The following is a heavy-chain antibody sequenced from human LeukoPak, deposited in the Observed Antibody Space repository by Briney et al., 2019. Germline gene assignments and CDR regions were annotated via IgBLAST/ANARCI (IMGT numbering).Heavy chain of an antibody. CDR3: ARYEAVGYISGWSLSYFDY. CDR1: GFTFSGYY. V-gene: IGHV3-11*03. J-gene: IGHJ4*02. D-gene: IGHD6-19*01. CDR2: ISSSSSYR. Sequence: GGSLRLSCAASGFTFSGYYMSWIRQAPGKGLEWVSYISSSSSYRNYADSVKGRFTISRDNAKNSLYLQMNSLRAEDTAVYYCARYEAVGYISGWSLSYFDYWGQGTLVTVSS.